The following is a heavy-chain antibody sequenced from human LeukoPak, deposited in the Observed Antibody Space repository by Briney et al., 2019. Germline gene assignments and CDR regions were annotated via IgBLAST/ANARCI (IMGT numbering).Heavy chain of an antibody. D-gene: IGHD3-10*01. J-gene: IGHJ4*02. Sequence: PGGSLRLSCVASGFTFNIYGMSWVRQAPGKALERVSAISGSDGSTIYADSVKGRFTISRDNSKNTVYLQMNSLRVEDTAVYYCAKRPLSAATEEAMVRGVQGNYWGQGTLVTVSS. CDR1: GFTFNIYG. CDR2: ISGSDGST. CDR3: AKRPLSAATEEAMVRGVQGNY. V-gene: IGHV3-23*01.